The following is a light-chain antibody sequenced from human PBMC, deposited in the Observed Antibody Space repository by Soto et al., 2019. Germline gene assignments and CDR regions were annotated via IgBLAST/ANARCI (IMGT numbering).Light chain of an antibody. CDR1: SSDVGGYNY. V-gene: IGLV2-11*01. CDR2: DVS. Sequence: QSALTQPRSVSGSPGQSVTISCTGTSSDVGGYNYVSWYQQHPGKAPKLLIYDVSKRPSGVPDRFSGSKSGNTASLTISWRPAADEADYYCCSYAGSYTHIYVFGSGTKLTVL. CDR3: CSYAGSYTHIYV. J-gene: IGLJ1*01.